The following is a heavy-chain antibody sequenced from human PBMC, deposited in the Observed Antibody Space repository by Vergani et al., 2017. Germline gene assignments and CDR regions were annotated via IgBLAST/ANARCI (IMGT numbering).Heavy chain of an antibody. J-gene: IGHJ5*02. D-gene: IGHD6-6*01. Sequence: QVQLVQSGAEVKKPGASVKVSCKASVYTFTSYYMHWVRQAPGQGLEWMGIINPSGGSTSYAQKFQGRVTMTRDTSTSTVYMELSSLRSEDTAVYYCASQHVRNNWFDPWGQGTLVTVSS. V-gene: IGHV1-46*03. CDR2: INPSGGST. CDR1: VYTFTSYY. CDR3: ASQHVRNNWFDP.